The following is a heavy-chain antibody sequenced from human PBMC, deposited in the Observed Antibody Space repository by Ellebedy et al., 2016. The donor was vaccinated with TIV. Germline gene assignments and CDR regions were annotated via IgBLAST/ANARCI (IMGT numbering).Heavy chain of an antibody. CDR2: TYYRSKWYN. CDR1: GDSVSSNSAA. D-gene: IGHD3-22*01. V-gene: IGHV6-1*01. J-gene: IGHJ4*02. CDR3: ARAPINYYDSSGYHFDY. Sequence: SQTLSLTCAISGDSVSSNSAAWNWIRQSPSRGLEWLGRTYYRSKWYNDYAVSVKSRITINPDTSKNQFSLQLNSVTPEDTAVYYCARAPINYYDSSGYHFDYWGQGTLDTVSS.